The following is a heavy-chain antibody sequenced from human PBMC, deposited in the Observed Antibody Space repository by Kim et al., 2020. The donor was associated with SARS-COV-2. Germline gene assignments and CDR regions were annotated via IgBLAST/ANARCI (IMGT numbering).Heavy chain of an antibody. Sequence: SETLSLTCTVSGGSISSYYWCWIWQPPGTGLEWVGYIYYSGSTNYNPSLKSRVTISVDTSTNEFSLKLSSVTAADTAVYYCAGVGCEGGWTTSWYLRGYYYGIDVWGQGTTVTVSS. V-gene: IGHV4-59*13. CDR3: AGVGCEGGWTTSWYLRGYYYGIDV. D-gene: IGHD2-2*01. CDR2: IYYSGST. J-gene: IGHJ6*02. CDR1: GGSISSYY.